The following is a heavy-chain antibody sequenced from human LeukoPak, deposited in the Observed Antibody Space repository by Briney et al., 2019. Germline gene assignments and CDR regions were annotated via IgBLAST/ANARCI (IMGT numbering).Heavy chain of an antibody. Sequence: GGSLRLSCAASGFTFSSYAMSWVRQAPGKGLEWVSAISRSGGSTYYAASVKGRFTISRDNSKNTLYLQMNSLRAEDTAVYYCGTGYSSSWYWVYWGQGTLVTVSS. CDR2: ISRSGGST. D-gene: IGHD6-13*01. V-gene: IGHV3-23*01. CDR1: GFTFSSYA. CDR3: GTGYSSSWYWVY. J-gene: IGHJ4*02.